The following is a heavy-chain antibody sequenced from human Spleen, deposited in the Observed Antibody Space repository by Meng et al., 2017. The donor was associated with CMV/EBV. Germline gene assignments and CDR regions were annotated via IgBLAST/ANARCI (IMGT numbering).Heavy chain of an antibody. D-gene: IGHD3-9*01. J-gene: IGHJ4*02. CDR3: VRSFDR. CDR1: GFTFSSYW. CDR2: ISYDGSNK. Sequence: GESLKISCAASGFTFSSYWMHWVRQAPGKGLEWVAVISYDGSNKYYADSVKGRFTISRDNAQNSVFLQMDSLRVEDTAVYYCVRSFDRWGQGTLVTVSS. V-gene: IGHV3-30*03.